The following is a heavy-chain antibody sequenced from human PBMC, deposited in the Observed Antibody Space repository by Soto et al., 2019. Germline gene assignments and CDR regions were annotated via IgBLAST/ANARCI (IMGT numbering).Heavy chain of an antibody. CDR2: INPDGSVG. J-gene: IGHJ4*02. V-gene: IGHV3-7*03. CDR3: AGWGGHDYNY. CDR1: GFTFRTYW. D-gene: IGHD3-16*01. Sequence: VQLLGSGGGVVHPGGSLRLSCIGSGFTFRTYWMNWVRQAPGMGLEWVANINPDGSVGTYVDSVKGRFTTSRDNAQNSLYLQMNSLRADDTAVYFCAGWGGHDYNYWGQGIPVTVSS.